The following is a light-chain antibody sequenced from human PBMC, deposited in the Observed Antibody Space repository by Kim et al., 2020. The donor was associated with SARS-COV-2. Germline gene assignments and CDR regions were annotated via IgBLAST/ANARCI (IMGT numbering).Light chain of an antibody. CDR2: KAS. J-gene: IGKJ4*01. CDR1: QIIRSW. CDR3: QQYNSYSLLT. Sequence: DIQMTQSPSTLSASVGDRVTITCRASQIIRSWLAWYQQKPGKAPKLLIYKASSLESGVPSRFSGSGSGTEFTLTISSLQPDDFATYYCQQYNSYSLLTFGGGTKVDIK. V-gene: IGKV1-5*03.